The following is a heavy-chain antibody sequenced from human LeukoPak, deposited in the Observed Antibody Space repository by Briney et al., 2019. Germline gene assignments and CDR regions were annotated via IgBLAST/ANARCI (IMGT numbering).Heavy chain of an antibody. V-gene: IGHV3-7*01. CDR1: GFTFSSYW. D-gene: IGHD3-10*01. CDR3: ARDGFSMVRGVFDY. J-gene: IGHJ4*02. Sequence: GGSPRLSCAASGFTFSSYWMSWVRQAPGNGLEWVANIKQDGSEKYYVDSVKGRFTISRDNAKNPLYLQMNSLRAEDTAVYYCARDGFSMVRGVFDYWGQGTLVTVSS. CDR2: IKQDGSEK.